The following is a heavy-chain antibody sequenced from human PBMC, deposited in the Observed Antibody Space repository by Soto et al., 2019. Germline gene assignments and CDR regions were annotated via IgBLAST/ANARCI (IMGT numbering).Heavy chain of an antibody. D-gene: IGHD3-10*01. Sequence: PSETLSLTCPFSGFSISSSSYYWGWIRQPPGKGLEWIGSIYYSGSTYYNPSLKSRVTISVDTSKNQFSLKLSSVTAADTAVYYCARRGSGSYHDYWGQGTLVTVPQ. V-gene: IGHV4-39*01. CDR3: ARRGSGSYHDY. J-gene: IGHJ4*02. CDR2: IYYSGST. CDR1: GFSISSSSYY.